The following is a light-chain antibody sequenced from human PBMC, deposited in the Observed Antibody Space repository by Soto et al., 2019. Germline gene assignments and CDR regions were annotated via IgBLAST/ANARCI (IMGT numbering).Light chain of an antibody. V-gene: IGLV7-46*01. Sequence: QAVVTQEPSLTVSPGGTVTFTCGSSTGAVTSGHYPYWFQVKPGQAPRTLLYDVNNKHSWTPARFSGSLLGGKAALTLSGAQPEDEADYYCMLSYSGPSIFGRGTQLTVL. J-gene: IGLJ7*01. CDR1: TGAVTSGHY. CDR3: MLSYSGPSI. CDR2: DVN.